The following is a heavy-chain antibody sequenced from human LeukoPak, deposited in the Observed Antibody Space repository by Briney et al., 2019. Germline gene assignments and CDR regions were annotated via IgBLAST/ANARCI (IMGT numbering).Heavy chain of an antibody. D-gene: IGHD3-10*01. CDR1: GFTFDDYA. V-gene: IGHV3-9*01. CDR2: ISWNSGSI. Sequence: GGSLRLSCAASGFTFDDYAMHWVRQAPGKGLEWVSGISWNSGSIGYADSVKGRFTISRDNAKNSPYLQMNSLRAEDTALYYCAKDKRSGYYYYYMDVWGKGTTVTISS. J-gene: IGHJ6*03. CDR3: AKDKRSGYYYYYMDV.